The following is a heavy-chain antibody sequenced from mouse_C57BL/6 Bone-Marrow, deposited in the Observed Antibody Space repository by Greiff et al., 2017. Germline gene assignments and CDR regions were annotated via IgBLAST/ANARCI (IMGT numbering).Heavy chain of an antibody. CDR3: AGGFYYGSNYYAMDY. Sequence: EVKLMESGAELVKPGASVKLSCTASGFNIKDYYMHWVKQRTEQGLEWIGRIDPEDGETKYAPKFQGKATITADTSANTAYLQLSSLTSEDTAVYYCAGGFYYGSNYYAMDYWGQGTSVTVSS. CDR2: IDPEDGET. J-gene: IGHJ4*01. D-gene: IGHD1-1*01. CDR1: GFNIKDYY. V-gene: IGHV14-2*01.